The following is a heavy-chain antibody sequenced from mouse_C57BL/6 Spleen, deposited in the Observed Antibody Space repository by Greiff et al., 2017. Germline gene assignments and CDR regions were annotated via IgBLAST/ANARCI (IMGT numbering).Heavy chain of an antibody. CDR2: IDPSDSYT. CDR1: GYTFTSYW. V-gene: IGHV1-50*01. Sequence: VQLQQPGAELVKPGASVKLSCKASGYTFTSYWMQWVKQRPGQGLEWIGEIDPSDSYTNYNQKFKGKATLTVDTSSSTAYMQLSSLTSEDSAVYYCASRTGRAWFAYWGQGTLVTVSA. CDR3: ASRTGRAWFAY. D-gene: IGHD4-1*01. J-gene: IGHJ3*01.